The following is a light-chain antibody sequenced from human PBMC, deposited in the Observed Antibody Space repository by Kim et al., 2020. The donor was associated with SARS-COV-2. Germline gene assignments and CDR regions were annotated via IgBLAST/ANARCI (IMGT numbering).Light chain of an antibody. CDR2: HDS. CDR3: QAWDSNTAI. CDR1: KLGDKY. Sequence: VSPGQTASITCSGDKLGDKYACWYQHKPGQSPVLVIYHDSKRPSGIPERFSGSNSGNTATLTISGTQAMDEADYYCQAWDSNTAIFGGGTQLTVL. V-gene: IGLV3-1*01. J-gene: IGLJ2*01.